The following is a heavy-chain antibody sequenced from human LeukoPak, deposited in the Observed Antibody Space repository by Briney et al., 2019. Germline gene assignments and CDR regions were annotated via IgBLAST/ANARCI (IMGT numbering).Heavy chain of an antibody. V-gene: IGHV3-23*01. D-gene: IGHD2-15*01. CDR2: ISGSGDTT. Sequence: GGSLRLSCAASGFTFRSYWMSWVRQAPGGGLEWVSAISGSGDTTYHADSVKGRFTISRDNSENRLSLQMDSLRAEDTAVYFCAKDTTAWWYHRAYMDVWGKGTTVTVSS. CDR1: GFTFRSYW. CDR3: AKDTTAWWYHRAYMDV. J-gene: IGHJ6*03.